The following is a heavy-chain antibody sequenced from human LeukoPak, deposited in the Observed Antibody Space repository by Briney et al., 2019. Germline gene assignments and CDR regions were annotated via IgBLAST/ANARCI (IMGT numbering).Heavy chain of an antibody. CDR3: ARRIGSGWHFDY. CDR2: IYYSGNS. V-gene: IGHV4-39*07. CDR1: GVSISSDHYY. J-gene: IGHJ4*02. Sequence: SETLSLTCTVSGVSISSDHYYWGWIRQPPGKGLEWIGSIYYSGNSYYNPSLKSRVTMSVDTSKNQFSLKVSSVTAADTAVYYCARRIGSGWHFDYWGQGTLVTVSS. D-gene: IGHD6-19*01.